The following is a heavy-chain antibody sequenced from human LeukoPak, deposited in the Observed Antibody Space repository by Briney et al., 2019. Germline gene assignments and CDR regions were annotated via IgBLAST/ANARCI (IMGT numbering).Heavy chain of an antibody. J-gene: IGHJ4*02. V-gene: IGHV3-7*01. CDR3: AREISSSWSDYFDH. CDR2: IKQDGSEK. D-gene: IGHD6-13*01. Sequence: GGSLRLSCAASGFAFSSYWMSWVRQAPGKGLEWVANIKQDGSEKYYVDSVKGRFTISRDNAKNSLYLQMNSLRAEDTTVYYCAREISSSWSDYFDHWGQGTLVTVSS. CDR1: GFAFSSYW.